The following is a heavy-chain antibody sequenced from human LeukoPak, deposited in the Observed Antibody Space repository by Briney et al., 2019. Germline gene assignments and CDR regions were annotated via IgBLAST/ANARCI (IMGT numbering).Heavy chain of an antibody. V-gene: IGHV1-2*02. Sequence: ASGKVSCKASGYTFTDYYIHWVRQAPGQGLEGMGWINPNSGVTNYAQKFQGRVTMTRDTSMSTAYMELSRLRSDDTAVFFCARSSYYYDSSGYPGYYFDYWGQGTLVTVSS. CDR2: INPNSGVT. CDR1: GYTFTDYY. J-gene: IGHJ4*02. D-gene: IGHD3-22*01. CDR3: ARSSYYYDSSGYPGYYFDY.